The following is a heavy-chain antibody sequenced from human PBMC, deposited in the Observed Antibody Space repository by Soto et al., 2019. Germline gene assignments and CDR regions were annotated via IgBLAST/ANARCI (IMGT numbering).Heavy chain of an antibody. CDR3: TRFGIRYHSIGYYREIDGMDV. Sequence: GASVKVSCKESRGTFNSYALTWLRQAPGKGLAGVGGTIPMFGKKNYAEKFQGRVTIEAGESTSRAYMELSSLRSEDTAVYYCTRFGIRYHSIGYYREIDGMDVWGQGTTVTVSS. CDR1: RGTFNSYA. V-gene: IGHV1-69*13. J-gene: IGHJ6*02. CDR2: TIPMFGKK. D-gene: IGHD3-22*01.